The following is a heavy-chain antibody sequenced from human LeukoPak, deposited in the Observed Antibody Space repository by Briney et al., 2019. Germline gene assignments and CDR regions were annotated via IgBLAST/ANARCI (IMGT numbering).Heavy chain of an antibody. CDR2: ISSSSSYI. CDR1: GFTFSSYS. V-gene: IGHV3-21*01. J-gene: IGHJ4*02. Sequence: PGGSLRLSCAASGFTFSSYSMNWVRQAPGKGLEWVSSISSSSSYIYYADSVKGRFTISRDNAKNSLYLQMNSLRAEDTAVYYCARDFHQLRYFDWYPPGYWGQGTLVTVSS. CDR3: ARDFHQLRYFDWYPPGY. D-gene: IGHD3-9*01.